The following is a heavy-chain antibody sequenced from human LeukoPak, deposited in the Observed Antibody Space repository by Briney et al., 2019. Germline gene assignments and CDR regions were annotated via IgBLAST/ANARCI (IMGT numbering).Heavy chain of an antibody. V-gene: IGHV3-30-3*01. CDR2: ISYDGSNK. CDR3: ARGRYSSGWYFDY. Sequence: GGSLRLSCAASGFTFSSYAMHWVRQAPGKGLEWVAVISYDGSNKYYADSVKGRFTISRDNSKNTLYLQMNSLRAEDTAVYYCARGRYSSGWYFDYWGQGTLVTVSS. D-gene: IGHD6-19*01. CDR1: GFTFSSYA. J-gene: IGHJ4*02.